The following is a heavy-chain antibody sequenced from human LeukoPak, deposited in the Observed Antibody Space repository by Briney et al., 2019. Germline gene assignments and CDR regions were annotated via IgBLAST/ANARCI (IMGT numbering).Heavy chain of an antibody. Sequence: GGSLRLSCAVSGFTFSSYWMHWVRQAPGKGLVWVSRIDRDGSRINYADSVKGRFTISRDNAKNPLYLQMNSLRAEDTAVYYCARDHYGSNWFDPWGQGTLVTVSS. D-gene: IGHD3-10*01. CDR3: ARDHYGSNWFDP. CDR2: IDRDGSRI. CDR1: GFTFSSYW. V-gene: IGHV3-74*01. J-gene: IGHJ5*02.